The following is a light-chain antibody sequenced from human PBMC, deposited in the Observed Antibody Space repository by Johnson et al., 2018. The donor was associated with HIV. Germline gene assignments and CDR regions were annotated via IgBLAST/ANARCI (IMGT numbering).Light chain of an antibody. J-gene: IGLJ1*01. Sequence: QSVLTQPPSVSAAPGQKVTISCSGSSSNIGNNYVSWYQQLPGTAPKLLIYENNKRPSGIPDRFSGSKSGTSATLGITGLQTGDEADYYCGTGDSSLSVYVLGTGTKVTVL. CDR2: ENN. CDR1: SSNIGNNY. CDR3: GTGDSSLSVYV. V-gene: IGLV1-51*02.